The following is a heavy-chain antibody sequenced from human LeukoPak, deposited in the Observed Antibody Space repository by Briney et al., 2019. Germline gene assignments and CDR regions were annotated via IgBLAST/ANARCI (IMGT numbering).Heavy chain of an antibody. J-gene: IGHJ3*01. Sequence: PSETLSLTCTVSGGSITDYYWGWIRQPPGKGLEWIGYIYYTGDTIDNPSLNSRLTMSLDTSKSQFSLELNFVTAADTALYYCARVTDYDFRSGRQGGAFDLWGRGTLVTVSS. CDR2: IYYTGDT. CDR3: ARVTDYDFRSGRQGGAFDL. V-gene: IGHV4-59*01. CDR1: GGSITDYY. D-gene: IGHD3-3*01.